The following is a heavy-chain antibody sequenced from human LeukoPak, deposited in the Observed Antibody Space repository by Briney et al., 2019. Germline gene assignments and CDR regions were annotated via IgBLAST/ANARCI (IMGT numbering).Heavy chain of an antibody. D-gene: IGHD6-13*01. CDR2: ISSSSSYI. CDR1: GFTFSSYW. Sequence: PGGSLRLSCAASGFTFSSYWMNWVRQAPGKGLEWVSSISSSSSYIYYADSVKGRFTISRDNAKNSLYLQMNSLRAEDTAVYYCARERGRGAAAGYYFDYWGQGTLVTVSS. V-gene: IGHV3-21*01. CDR3: ARERGRGAAAGYYFDY. J-gene: IGHJ4*02.